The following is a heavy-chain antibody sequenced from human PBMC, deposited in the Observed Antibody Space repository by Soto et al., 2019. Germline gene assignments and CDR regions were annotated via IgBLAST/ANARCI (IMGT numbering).Heavy chain of an antibody. V-gene: IGHV4-59*01. D-gene: IGHD1-26*01. J-gene: IGHJ4*02. CDR2: IYYMGRT. CDR1: SISTYY. Sequence: SETLSLTCTVGSISTYYWSWIRQPPGKGLEWIGYIYYMGRTNYNSSLKSRVTMSIDTSKNQFSLKLSSVTAADTAIYYCAREPVGATHFDYWGQGAPVTVSS. CDR3: AREPVGATHFDY.